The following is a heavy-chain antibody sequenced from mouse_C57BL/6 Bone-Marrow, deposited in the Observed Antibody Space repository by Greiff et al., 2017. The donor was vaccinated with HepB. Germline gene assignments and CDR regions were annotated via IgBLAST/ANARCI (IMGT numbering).Heavy chain of an antibody. V-gene: IGHV5-4*03. CDR3: ARDYYGSHYFDY. CDR2: ISDGGSYT. Sequence: EVKLMESGGGLVKPGGSLKLSCAASGFTFSSYAMSWVRQTPEKRLEWVATISDGGSYTYYPDNVKGRFTISRDNAKNNLYLQMSHLKSEDTAMYYCARDYYGSHYFDYWGQGTTLTVSS. CDR1: GFTFSSYA. D-gene: IGHD1-1*01. J-gene: IGHJ2*01.